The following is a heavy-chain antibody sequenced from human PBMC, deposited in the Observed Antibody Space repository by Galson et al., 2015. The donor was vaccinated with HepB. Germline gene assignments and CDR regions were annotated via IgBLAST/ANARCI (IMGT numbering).Heavy chain of an antibody. V-gene: IGHV3-33*08. J-gene: IGHJ4*02. CDR1: GFTFSSYG. Sequence: SLRLSCAASGFTFSSYGMHWVRQAPGKGLEWVAVIWYDGSNKYYADSVKGRFTISRDNSKNTLYLQMNSLRAEDTAVYYCARAKILCCDGYNRGLDYWGQGTLVTVSS. CDR3: ARAKILCCDGYNRGLDY. CDR2: IWYDGSNK. D-gene: IGHD5-24*01.